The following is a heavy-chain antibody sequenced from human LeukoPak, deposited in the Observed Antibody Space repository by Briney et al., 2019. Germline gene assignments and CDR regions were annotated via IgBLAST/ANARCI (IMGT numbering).Heavy chain of an antibody. J-gene: IGHJ4*02. CDR3: AKDPLPGTVGYFDY. V-gene: IGHV3-23*01. Sequence: PGGSLRLSCVASGFTLSSYAMSWVRQAPGKGLEWVSSIRSGGGTTHYADSVKGRFTISRDTSKNTLYVQMNSLRAEDTAVYYCAKDPLPGTVGYFDYWGQGTLVTVSS. CDR2: IRSGGGTT. D-gene: IGHD4-23*01. CDR1: GFTLSSYA.